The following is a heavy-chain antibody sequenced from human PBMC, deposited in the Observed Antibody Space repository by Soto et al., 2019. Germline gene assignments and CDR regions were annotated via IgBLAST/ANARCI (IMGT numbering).Heavy chain of an antibody. CDR2: ISSSSSTI. CDR1: GFTFSSYS. CDR3: ARDGYSSGWHQH. J-gene: IGHJ1*01. Sequence: PGGSLRLSCAASGFTFSSYSMNWVRQAPGKGLEWVSYISSSSSTIYYADSVKGRFTISRDNAKNSLYLRMNSLRDEDTAVYYCARDGYSSGWHQHWGQGTLVTVSS. V-gene: IGHV3-48*02. D-gene: IGHD6-19*01.